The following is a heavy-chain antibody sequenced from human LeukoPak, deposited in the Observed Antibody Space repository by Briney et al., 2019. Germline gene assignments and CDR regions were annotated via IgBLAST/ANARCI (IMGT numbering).Heavy chain of an antibody. J-gene: IGHJ6*02. D-gene: IGHD3-10*01. CDR2: IIPIFGTA. V-gene: IGHV1-69*13. Sequence: GASVKVSCKASGYTFTTYNIHWVRQAPGQGLKWMGGIIPIFGTANYAQKFQGRVTITADESTSTAYMELSSLRSEDTAVYYCASMARGYYYYGMDVWGQGTTVTVSS. CDR1: GYTFTTYN. CDR3: ASMARGYYYYGMDV.